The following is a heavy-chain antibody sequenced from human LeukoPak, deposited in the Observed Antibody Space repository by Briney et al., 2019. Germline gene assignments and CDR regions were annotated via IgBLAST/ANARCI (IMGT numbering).Heavy chain of an antibody. J-gene: IGHJ5*02. D-gene: IGHD3-9*01. Sequence: GGSLRLSCAASGFTFSSYAMHWVRQAPGKGLEWVAVISYDGSNKYYADSVKGRFTISRDNSKNTLYLQMNSLRAEDTAVYYCARGDGRPGAGYKIRNWFDPWGQGTLVTVSS. CDR3: ARGDGRPGAGYKIRNWFDP. CDR1: GFTFSSYA. V-gene: IGHV3-30*01. CDR2: ISYDGSNK.